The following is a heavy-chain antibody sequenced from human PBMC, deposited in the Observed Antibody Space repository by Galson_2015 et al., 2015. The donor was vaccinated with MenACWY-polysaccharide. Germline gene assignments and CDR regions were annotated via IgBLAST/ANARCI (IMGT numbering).Heavy chain of an antibody. V-gene: IGHV3-23*01. CDR1: GGNLNSYA. D-gene: IGHD1-26*01. Sequence: SLRLSCAASGGNLNSYAMTWVRQAPGKGLEWVSSINANGDSAHYVDSVTGRFFTSRDKSTNTLFLQMNGLTTEDTAVYYCFLVGTGGRVYRGRGVLVTVPS. CDR2: INANGDSA. J-gene: IGHJ4*02. CDR3: FLVGTGGRVY.